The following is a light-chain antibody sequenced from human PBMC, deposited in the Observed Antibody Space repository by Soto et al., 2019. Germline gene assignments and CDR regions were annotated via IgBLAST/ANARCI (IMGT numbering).Light chain of an antibody. V-gene: IGKV3-20*01. CDR2: GAS. Sequence: EIVLTQSPGTLSLSPGERATLSCRASQSVSSTYLAWYQQKPGQAPGLLLYGASNRASGIPDRFAGSGSGTDFTLTISRLEPEDFAVYYCQQYGSSPPTFXGGTKPDIK. CDR1: QSVSSTY. J-gene: IGKJ4*01. CDR3: QQYGSSPPT.